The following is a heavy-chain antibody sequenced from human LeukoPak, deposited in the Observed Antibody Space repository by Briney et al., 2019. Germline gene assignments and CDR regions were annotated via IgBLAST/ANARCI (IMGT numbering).Heavy chain of an antibody. Sequence: SVKVSCKASGGTFSSYAISWVRQAPGQGLEWMGGIIPIFGTANYAQKFQGRVTITADEFTSTAYMELSSLRSEDTAVYYCARGTTVVTSNYYYMDVWGKGTTVTVSS. V-gene: IGHV1-69*13. CDR2: IIPIFGTA. D-gene: IGHD4-23*01. CDR1: GGTFSSYA. CDR3: ARGTTVVTSNYYYMDV. J-gene: IGHJ6*03.